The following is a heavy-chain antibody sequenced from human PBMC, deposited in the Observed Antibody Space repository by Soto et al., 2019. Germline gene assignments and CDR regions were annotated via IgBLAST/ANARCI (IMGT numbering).Heavy chain of an antibody. CDR3: ARGPGDFFDF. CDR1: GYTFTTYY. D-gene: IGHD7-27*01. Sequence: AASVKVSCKASGYTFTTYYMHWLRQAPGQGLEWMGIINPSGGSPSYAQNFQGRVTMTWDTSTTTVYMELSSLTSDDTAVYYCARGPGDFFDFWGQGTQVTVSS. V-gene: IGHV1-46*01. CDR2: INPSGGSP. J-gene: IGHJ4*02.